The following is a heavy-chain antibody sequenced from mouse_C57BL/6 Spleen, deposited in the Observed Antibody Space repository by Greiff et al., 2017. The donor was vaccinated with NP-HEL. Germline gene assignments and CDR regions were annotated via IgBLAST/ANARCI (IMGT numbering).Heavy chain of an antibody. V-gene: IGHV3-1*01. CDR2: ISYSGST. CDR3: ARSPSLLTGFDY. D-gene: IGHD4-1*01. CDR1: GYSITSGYD. Sequence: DVKLVESGPGMVKPSQSLSLTCTVTGYSITSGYDWHWIRHFPGNKLEWMGYISYSGSTNYNPSLKSRISITHDTSKNHFFLKLNSVTTEDTATYYCARSPSLLTGFDYWGQGTTLTVSS. J-gene: IGHJ2*01.